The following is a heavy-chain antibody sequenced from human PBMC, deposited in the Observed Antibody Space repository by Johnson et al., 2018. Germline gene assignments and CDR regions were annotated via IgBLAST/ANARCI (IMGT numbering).Heavy chain of an antibody. CDR2: ISYDGSNK. D-gene: IGHD6-19*01. Sequence: QVQLVESGGGVVQPGRSLRLSCAASGFTFSSYGMHWVRQAPGKGLEWVAVISYDGSNKYYADSVKGRFTISRDNSKNTLYLQRNSLRAEDTAVYYCAKASSGWITDACDIWGQGTIVTVSS. J-gene: IGHJ3*02. CDR1: GFTFSSYG. V-gene: IGHV3-30*18. CDR3: AKASSGWITDACDI.